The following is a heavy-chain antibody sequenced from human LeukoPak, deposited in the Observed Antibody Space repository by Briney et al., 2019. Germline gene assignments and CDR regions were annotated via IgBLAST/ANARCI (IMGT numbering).Heavy chain of an antibody. J-gene: IGHJ4*02. D-gene: IGHD2-21*01. V-gene: IGHV3-21*01. CDR3: ARDGAYCGGDCYPYYFDY. Sequence: GGTLRLSCAASGFTFSSYSMNWVCQAPGKGLEWVSSMSSSSSYRSYADPAKGRCTISRDNAKNSTYLPMNSLRAEHTAVYYCARDGAYCGGDCYPYYFDYWGQGTLVTVSS. CDR1: GFTFSSYS. CDR2: MSSSSSYR.